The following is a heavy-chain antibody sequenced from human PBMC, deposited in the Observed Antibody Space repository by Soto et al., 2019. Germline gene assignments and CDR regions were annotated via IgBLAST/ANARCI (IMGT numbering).Heavy chain of an antibody. V-gene: IGHV4-39*01. CDR1: GGSISSSSYY. CDR2: IYYSGST. D-gene: IGHD1-26*01. J-gene: IGHJ6*02. Sequence: LSLTCTVSGGSISSSSYYWGWIRQPPGRGLEWIGSIYYSGSTYYNPSLKSRVTISVDTSKNQFSLKLSSVTAADTAVYYCAIPVGALYGMDVWGQGTTVTVSS. CDR3: AIPVGALYGMDV.